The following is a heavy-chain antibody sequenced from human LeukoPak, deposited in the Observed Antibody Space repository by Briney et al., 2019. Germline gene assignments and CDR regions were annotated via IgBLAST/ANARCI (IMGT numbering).Heavy chain of an antibody. CDR1: GGTFSSYA. J-gene: IGHJ4*02. CDR3: ARDLAATGTYYFDY. Sequence: GASVKVSCKASGGTFSSYAISWVRQAPGQGLAWMGGIIHRFGTANNAQNFQGRVTITTDDSTSTAYMELSSLRSEDTAVYYCARDLAATGTYYFDYWGQGTLVTVSS. D-gene: IGHD1-26*01. CDR2: IIHRFGTA. V-gene: IGHV1-69*05.